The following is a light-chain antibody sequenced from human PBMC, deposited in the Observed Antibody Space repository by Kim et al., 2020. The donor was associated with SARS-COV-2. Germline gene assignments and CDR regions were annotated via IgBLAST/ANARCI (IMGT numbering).Light chain of an antibody. J-gene: IGLJ3*02. V-gene: IGLV1-44*01. Sequence: GQSVTSSCSGSSSNVGRHVVNGYQQLPGTAPKVFSYNDDQRPSGVPDRFSGARSGTSASLAISGLQSEDEADYYCATWDVTLNGWVFGGGTQLTVL. CDR3: ATWDVTLNGWV. CDR1: SSNVGRHV. CDR2: NDD.